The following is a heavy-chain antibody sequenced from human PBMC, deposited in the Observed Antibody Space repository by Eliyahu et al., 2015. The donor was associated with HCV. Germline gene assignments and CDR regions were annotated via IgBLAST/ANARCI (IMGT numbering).Heavy chain of an antibody. D-gene: IGHD2-15*01. V-gene: IGHV4-30-2*01. CDR1: GGSINRGGFS. CDR2: VYYDGGT. J-gene: IGHJ4*02. CDR3: AXASRASAAYYFDF. Sequence: QLQLQVSGSGLVKPSQTLSLTCAVSGGSINRGGFSWNWVRRPPGKGLEWIGXVYYDGGTYYNPSFQSRLTISIDTSRNXFSLNLTSVTAADTAVYYCAXASRASAAYYFDFWGRGTLVTVSS.